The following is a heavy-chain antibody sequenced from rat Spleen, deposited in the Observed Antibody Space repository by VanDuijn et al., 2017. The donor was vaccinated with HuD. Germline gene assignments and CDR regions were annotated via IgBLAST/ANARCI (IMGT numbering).Heavy chain of an antibody. CDR3: ARALTRGVMDA. V-gene: IGHV2-15*01. CDR1: GFSLTSYS. D-gene: IGHD3-2*01. CDR2: IWSNGGT. Sequence: QVQLKESGPGLVQPSATLSLTCTVSGFSLTSYSVSWVRQSSGKGLEWMGVIWSNGGTDYNSAIKSRLSISRDTSKSQVFLKMNSLQTEDTATYYCARALTRGVMDAWGQGASVTVSS. J-gene: IGHJ4*01.